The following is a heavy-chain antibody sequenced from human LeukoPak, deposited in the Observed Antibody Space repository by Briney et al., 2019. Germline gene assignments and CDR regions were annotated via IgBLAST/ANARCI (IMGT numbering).Heavy chain of an antibody. J-gene: IGHJ5*02. V-gene: IGHV4-34*01. CDR1: GGSFSGYY. D-gene: IGHD6-13*01. Sequence: SETLSLTCAVYGGSFSGYYWSWIRQPPGKGLEWIGEINHSGGTNYNPSLKSRVTISVDTSKNQFSLKLSSVTAADTAVYYCAREVRIAAAGTPTTGWFDPWGQGTLVTVSS. CDR2: INHSGGT. CDR3: AREVRIAAAGTPTTGWFDP.